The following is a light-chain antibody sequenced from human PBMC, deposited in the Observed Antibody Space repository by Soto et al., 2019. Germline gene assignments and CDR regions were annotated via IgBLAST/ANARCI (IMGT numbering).Light chain of an antibody. CDR3: QQYGSSPLT. CDR1: QTVSSGS. V-gene: IGKV3-20*01. J-gene: IGKJ4*01. CDR2: GSS. Sequence: EIVLTQSPGTLSLSPGERATLSCRASQTVSSGSLAWYQKKPGKPPRLLIEGSSSRATGLPDRFSGSGSGTDFTLTISRLEPEDVAVYYCQQYGSSPLTFGGGTKVEIK.